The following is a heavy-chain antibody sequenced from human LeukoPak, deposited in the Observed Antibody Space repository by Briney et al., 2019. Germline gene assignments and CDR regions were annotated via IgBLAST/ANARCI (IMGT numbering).Heavy chain of an antibody. CDR3: ARPGQLGEYTPYYFDY. V-gene: IGHV3-23*01. Sequence: GGSLRLSCAASGFTLSTYAMSWVRQTPGKGLEWVAATSSSDAGTYHADSVRGRFTISRDNSKNTLYLQMDSLRAEDTAVYYCARPGQLGEYTPYYFDYWGQGTLVTVSS. CDR2: TSSSDAGT. CDR1: GFTLSTYA. D-gene: IGHD7-27*01. J-gene: IGHJ4*02.